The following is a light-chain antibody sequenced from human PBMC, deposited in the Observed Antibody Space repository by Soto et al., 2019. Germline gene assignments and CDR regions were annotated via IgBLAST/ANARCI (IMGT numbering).Light chain of an antibody. J-gene: IGKJ3*01. CDR1: QSVLYSSNNKNY. V-gene: IGKV4-1*01. Sequence: DIVMTQSPDSLAVSLGERATINCKSSQSVLYSSNNKNYLAWYQQKPGQPPKLLIYWASTRESGVPDRFSGSGSGTDFTLTISSLQAEDVAVYYCQKYYSTPRIFTFGPGTKVDIK. CDR3: QKYYSTPRIFT. CDR2: WAS.